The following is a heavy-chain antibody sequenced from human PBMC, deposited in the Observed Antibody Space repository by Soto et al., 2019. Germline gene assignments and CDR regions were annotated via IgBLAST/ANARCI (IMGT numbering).Heavy chain of an antibody. Sequence: ASVKVSCKASGYTFTGYYMHWVRQAPGQGLEWVGWINPNSGGTNYAQKFQGRVTMTRDTSISTAYMELSRLRSDDTAVYYCARAAIYSGSYFDAFDIWGQGTMVTVSS. CDR1: GYTFTGYY. CDR2: INPNSGGT. J-gene: IGHJ3*02. D-gene: IGHD1-26*01. CDR3: ARAAIYSGSYFDAFDI. V-gene: IGHV1-2*02.